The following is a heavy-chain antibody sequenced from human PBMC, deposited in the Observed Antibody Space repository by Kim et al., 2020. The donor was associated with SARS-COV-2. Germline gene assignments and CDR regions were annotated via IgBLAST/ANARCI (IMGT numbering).Heavy chain of an antibody. Sequence: ANYAQKFQGRVTITADESTSTAYMELSSLRSEDTAVYYCARAGEGYSYGYWGQGTLVTVSS. J-gene: IGHJ4*02. CDR3: ARAGEGYSYGY. CDR2: A. V-gene: IGHV1-69*01. D-gene: IGHD5-18*01.